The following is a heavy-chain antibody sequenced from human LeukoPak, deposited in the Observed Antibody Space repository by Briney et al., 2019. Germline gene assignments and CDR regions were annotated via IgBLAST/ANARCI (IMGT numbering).Heavy chain of an antibody. CDR2: INPNSGGT. CDR1: GYTFTSYG. D-gene: IGHD2-2*01. J-gene: IGHJ4*02. Sequence: GASVKVSCKASGYTFTSYGISWVRQAPGQGLERMGWINPNSGGTNYAQKFQGWVTMTRDTSISTAYMELSRLRSDDTAVYYCARDRGAVVVPAAIHFDYWGQGTLVTVSS. V-gene: IGHV1-2*04. CDR3: ARDRGAVVVPAAIHFDY.